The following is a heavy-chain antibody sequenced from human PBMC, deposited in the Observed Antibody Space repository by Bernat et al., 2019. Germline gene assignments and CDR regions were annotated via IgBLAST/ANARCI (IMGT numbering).Heavy chain of an antibody. D-gene: IGHD3-3*01. CDR3: AKDRMIFGVVTPFY. J-gene: IGHJ4*02. Sequence: EVQLLESGGGLVQPGGSLRLSCAASGFTFSSYAMSWVRQAPGKGLEWVSSISGSGGSTYYADSVKGRFTISRDNSKNTLYLQMNSLRAEDTAVYYCAKDRMIFGVVTPFYWGQGTLVTVSS. CDR1: GFTFSSYA. CDR2: ISGSGGST. V-gene: IGHV3-23*01.